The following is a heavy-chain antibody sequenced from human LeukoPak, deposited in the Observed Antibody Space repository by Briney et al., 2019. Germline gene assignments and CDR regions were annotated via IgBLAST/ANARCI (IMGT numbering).Heavy chain of an antibody. CDR3: ARQGKRPPIYSPLDY. D-gene: IGHD5-18*01. V-gene: IGHV5-51*01. J-gene: IGHJ4*02. CDR2: IYPGDSDT. Sequence: PGESLKISCKGSGYSFTTYWIAWVRQMPGKGLEWMGIIYPGDSDTRYSPSFQGQVTISADKSISTAYLQWSSLKASDTAMYYCARQGKRPPIYSPLDYWGQGTLVTVSS. CDR1: GYSFTTYW.